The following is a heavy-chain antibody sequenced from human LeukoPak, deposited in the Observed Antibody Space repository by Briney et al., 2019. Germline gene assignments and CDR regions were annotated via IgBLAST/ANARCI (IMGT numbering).Heavy chain of an antibody. CDR1: GYTFTGYH. V-gene: IGHV1-2*06. Sequence: ASVKVSCKASGYTFTGYHIHLVRRAPGQGLEWVGRINPNSGGTDYAQRFQGRVTMTRDTSISTAYMELSRLRSDDTAVYYCARDGANKVRGVHYFYMDVWGKGTTVTVSS. J-gene: IGHJ6*03. CDR2: INPNSGGT. CDR3: ARDGANKVRGVHYFYMDV. D-gene: IGHD3-10*01.